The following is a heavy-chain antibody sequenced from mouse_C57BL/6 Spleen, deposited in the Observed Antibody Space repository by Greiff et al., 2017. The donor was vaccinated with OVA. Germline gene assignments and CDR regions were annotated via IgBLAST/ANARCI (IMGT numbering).Heavy chain of an antibody. CDR3: ARLVGPYWYCDV. D-gene: IGHD1-1*02. Sequence: EVKLMESGGGLVKPGGSLKLSCAASGFTFSDYGMHWVRQAPEKGLEWVAYISSGSSTIYYADTVKGRFTISRDNAKYTLFLQMTSLRSEDTAMDYCARLVGPYWYCDVWGTGTTVTVSS. J-gene: IGHJ1*03. CDR1: GFTFSDYG. CDR2: ISSGSSTI. V-gene: IGHV5-17*01.